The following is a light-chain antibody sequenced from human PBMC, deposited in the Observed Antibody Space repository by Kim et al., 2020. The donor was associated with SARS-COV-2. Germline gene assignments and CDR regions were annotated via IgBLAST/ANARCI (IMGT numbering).Light chain of an antibody. CDR2: RDT. CDR3: QVWDSSGV. V-gene: IGLV3-9*01. CDR1: NIGSKN. J-gene: IGLJ3*02. Sequence: SYELTQPLSVSVALGQTARITCGGNNIGSKNVHWYQQKPGQAPVLVIYRDTNRPPGIPERFSGSNSGNTATLTISRAQAGDEADFYCQVWDSSGVFGGGTQLTVL.